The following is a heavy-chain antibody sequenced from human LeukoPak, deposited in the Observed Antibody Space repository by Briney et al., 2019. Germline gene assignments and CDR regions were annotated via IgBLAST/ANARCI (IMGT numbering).Heavy chain of an antibody. CDR2: ISYDGSNK. CDR1: GFTFSSYA. J-gene: IGHJ4*02. CDR3: ARDFHDRYDY. V-gene: IGHV3-30*04. Sequence: SGGSLRLSCAASGFTFSSYAMHWVRQAPGKGLEWVAVISYDGSNKYYADSVKGRFTISRDNSKNTLYLQMNSLRAEDTAVYYCARDFHDRYDYWGQGTLVTVSS. D-gene: IGHD3-3*01.